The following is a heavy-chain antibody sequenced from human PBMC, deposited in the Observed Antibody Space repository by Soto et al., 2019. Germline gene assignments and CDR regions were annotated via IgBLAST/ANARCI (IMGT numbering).Heavy chain of an antibody. V-gene: IGHV4-59*12. CDR3: ARDSASGDY. Sequence: PEETLSLTCTVSGGSISSYYWNWIRQPPGKGLEWIGYIYNSGSTNYNPSLKSRVTMSVDTSKNQLSLKLSSVTAADTAVYYCARDSASGDYWGQGTLVTVSS. CDR2: IYNSGST. CDR1: GGSISSYY. D-gene: IGHD2-2*01. J-gene: IGHJ4*02.